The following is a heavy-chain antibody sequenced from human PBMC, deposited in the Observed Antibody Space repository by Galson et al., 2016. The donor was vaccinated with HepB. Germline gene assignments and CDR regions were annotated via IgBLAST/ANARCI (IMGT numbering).Heavy chain of an antibody. CDR1: TFTLSSHS. D-gene: IGHD2-2*01. CDR2: ISYDGSNK. CDR3: AKDGRIYCSSASCHDHFHY. Sequence: SLRLSCAASTFTLSSHSMNWVRQAPGKGLEWVAVISYDGSNKYYADSVKGRFTISRDNSKKTLYLQMNSLRAEDTAVYYCAKDGRIYCSSASCHDHFHYWGQGTLVTVSS. J-gene: IGHJ4*02. V-gene: IGHV3-30*18.